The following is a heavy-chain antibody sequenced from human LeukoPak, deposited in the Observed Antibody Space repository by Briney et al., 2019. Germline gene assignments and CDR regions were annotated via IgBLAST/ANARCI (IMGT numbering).Heavy chain of an antibody. V-gene: IGHV3-21*01. CDR2: ISSRSAYI. CDR3: ARDRSGSYPYYFDY. J-gene: IGHJ4*02. D-gene: IGHD1-26*01. CDR1: GFTFSDYS. Sequence: GGSLRLSCAASGFTFSDYSMNWVRQAPGKALECFSSISSRSAYIHYTDSVKGRFNISRDNAENSLYLQMNNLRADDTAVYYCARDRSGSYPYYFDYWGQGTLVTVSS.